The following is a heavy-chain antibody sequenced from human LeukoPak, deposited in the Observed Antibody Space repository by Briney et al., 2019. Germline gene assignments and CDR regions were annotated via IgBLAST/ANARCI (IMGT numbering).Heavy chain of an antibody. V-gene: IGHV3-11*04. Sequence: PGGSLRLSCAASRFTFSDYYMRWIRQAPGKGLEWVSYISYSGSTLYYADSVKGRFTMSRDNAKNSVYLQMNSLRAEDTAFYYCTRDAALVPGKNFWGQGTLVTVSS. CDR3: TRDAALVPGKNF. D-gene: IGHD6-19*01. CDR2: ISYSGSTL. J-gene: IGHJ4*02. CDR1: RFTFSDYY.